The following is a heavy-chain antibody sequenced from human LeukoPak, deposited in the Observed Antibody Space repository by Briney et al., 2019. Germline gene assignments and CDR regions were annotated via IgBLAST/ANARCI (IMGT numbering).Heavy chain of an antibody. V-gene: IGHV4-30-2*01. J-gene: IGHJ4*02. CDR3: ARVSYSSSSFDFDY. CDR2: IYHSGST. D-gene: IGHD6-13*01. Sequence: SETLSLTCTVSGGSISSGGYYWSWIQQPPGKGLEWIGYIYHSGSTYYNPSLKSRVTISVDRSKNQFSLKLSSVTAADTAVYYCARVSYSSSSFDFDYWGQGTLVTVSS. CDR1: GGSISSGGYY.